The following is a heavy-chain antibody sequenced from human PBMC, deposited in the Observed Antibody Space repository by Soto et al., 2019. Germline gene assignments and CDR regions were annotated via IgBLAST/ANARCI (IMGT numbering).Heavy chain of an antibody. J-gene: IGHJ4*02. V-gene: IGHV3-53*01. CDR3: ARGPNSDC. D-gene: IGHD2-21*01. CDR2: IYSGGNP. Sequence: EERLVQSGGGWVQPGGSLRLSCAASGFSVGGNYMSWVRQAPGKGLELVSLIYSGGNPFYADSMKGRFTLSRDNSNNMLYLQMDSLRAEDTAVYYCARGPNSDCWGQGTLVIVSS. CDR1: GFSVGGNY.